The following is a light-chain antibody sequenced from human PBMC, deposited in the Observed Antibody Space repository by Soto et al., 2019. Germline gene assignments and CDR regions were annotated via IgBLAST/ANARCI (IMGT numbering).Light chain of an antibody. Sequence: DIPMTQSPSSLSASVGDRVTITCRASQGISNYLAWYQQKPGKVPKLLIYAASTLQAGVPSRFSGSGSGTDFTLTISSLQPDDVATYYCQKYSSAPPTFGQGTRLEIK. J-gene: IGKJ5*01. CDR1: QGISNY. V-gene: IGKV1-27*01. CDR3: QKYSSAPPT. CDR2: AAS.